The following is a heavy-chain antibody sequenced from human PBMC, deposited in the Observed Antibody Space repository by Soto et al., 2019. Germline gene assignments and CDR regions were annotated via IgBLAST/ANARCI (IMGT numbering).Heavy chain of an antibody. V-gene: IGHV1-69*06. CDR3: ARVSYYDSSGYYLGAFDI. J-gene: IGHJ3*02. Sequence: QVQLVQSGAEVKKPGSSVKVSCKASGGTFSSYAIIWVRQAPGQGLEWMGGIIPIFGTANYAQKFQGRVTITADKSTSTAYMELSSLRSEDTAVYYCARVSYYDSSGYYLGAFDIWGQGTMVTVSS. CDR1: GGTFSSYA. CDR2: IIPIFGTA. D-gene: IGHD3-22*01.